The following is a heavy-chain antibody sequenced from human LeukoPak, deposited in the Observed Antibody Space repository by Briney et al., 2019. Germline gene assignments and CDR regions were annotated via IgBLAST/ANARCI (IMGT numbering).Heavy chain of an antibody. Sequence: ASVKVSCKASGYTFTSYGISWVRQAPGQGLEWMGWISAYNGNTNYAQKPQGRVTMTTDTSTSTAYMELRSLRSDDTAVYYCARDGGYRAARSGDYYYYYGMDVWGQGTTVTVSS. CDR1: GYTFTSYG. D-gene: IGHD6-6*01. V-gene: IGHV1-18*01. CDR3: ARDGGYRAARSGDYYYYYGMDV. CDR2: ISAYNGNT. J-gene: IGHJ6*02.